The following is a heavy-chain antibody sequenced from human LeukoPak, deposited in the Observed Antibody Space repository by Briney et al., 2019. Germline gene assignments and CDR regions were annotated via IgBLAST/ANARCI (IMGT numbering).Heavy chain of an antibody. V-gene: IGHV4-59*08. CDR1: GGSISSYY. J-gene: IGHJ6*02. Sequence: SETLSLTCTVSGGSISSYYWSWIRQPPGKGLEWIGYIYYSGSTNYNPSLKSRVTISVDTSKNQFSLKLSSVTAADTAVYYCARRGIAAAMDVWGQGTTVTVSS. CDR3: ARRGIAAAMDV. CDR2: IYYSGST. D-gene: IGHD6-13*01.